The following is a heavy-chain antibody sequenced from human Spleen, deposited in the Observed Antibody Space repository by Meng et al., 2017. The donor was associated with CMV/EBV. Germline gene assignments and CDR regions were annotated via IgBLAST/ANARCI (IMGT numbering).Heavy chain of an antibody. CDR2: IYWNDAK. CDR3: AHGNYFYDSSGQTFDN. D-gene: IGHD3-22*01. CDR1: GFSLTISGVG. Sequence: SGPTRVKPTQTLTLTCTFSGFSLTISGVGVGWIRQPPGQALEWLALIYWNDAKRYSPSLKNRLTITKDTSKNQVVLRMTNMDPVDTATYYCAHGNYFYDSSGQTFDNWGQGTLVTVSS. J-gene: IGHJ4*02. V-gene: IGHV2-5*01.